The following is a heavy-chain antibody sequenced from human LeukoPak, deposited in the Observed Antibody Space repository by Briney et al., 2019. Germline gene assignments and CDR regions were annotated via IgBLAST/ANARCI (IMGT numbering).Heavy chain of an antibody. CDR1: GYTFTGFH. J-gene: IGHJ5*02. D-gene: IGHD2-15*01. V-gene: IGHV1-2*02. Sequence: ASVKVSCKASGYTFTGFHMHWVRQAPGQGLEWMGWINPNSGGTNYAQKFQGRVTMTRDTSISTVYMELSRLRSDDTAVYYCARGPLEYCSGGSCYSGRNWLDPWGQGTRVTASS. CDR3: ARGPLEYCSGGSCYSGRNWLDP. CDR2: INPNSGGT.